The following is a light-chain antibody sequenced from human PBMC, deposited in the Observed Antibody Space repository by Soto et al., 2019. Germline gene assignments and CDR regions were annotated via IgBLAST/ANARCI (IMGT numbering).Light chain of an antibody. CDR1: SSNIGSNY. Sequence: QSVLIQPPSASGTPGQRVTISCSGSSSNIGSNYVYWYQQLPGTAPKLLIYRNNQRPSGVPDRFSGSKSGTSASLAISGLRSEDEADYYCAAWDDSLSGQVFGGGTKVTVL. V-gene: IGLV1-47*01. CDR2: RNN. CDR3: AAWDDSLSGQV. J-gene: IGLJ3*02.